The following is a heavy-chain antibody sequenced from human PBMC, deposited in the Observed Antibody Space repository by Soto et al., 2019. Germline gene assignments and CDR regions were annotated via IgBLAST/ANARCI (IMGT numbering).Heavy chain of an antibody. J-gene: IGHJ5*02. CDR3: ARDKFDNWFDP. Sequence: QVPLVASGGGVVQPGGSLRLSCAASGFTCSSYGMHWVRQAPGKGLEWVAVIRYDGSNKYYADSVTGRFTISRDISKNSLYLQMNSRRAEDTAVYYCARDKFDNWFDPWGQGTLVTFSA. D-gene: IGHD3-10*01. V-gene: IGHV3-33*01. CDR1: GFTCSSYG. CDR2: IRYDGSNK.